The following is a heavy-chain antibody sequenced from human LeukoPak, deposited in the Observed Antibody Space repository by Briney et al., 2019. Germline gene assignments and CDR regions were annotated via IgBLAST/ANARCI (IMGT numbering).Heavy chain of an antibody. J-gene: IGHJ4*02. Sequence: SETLSLTCAVYGGSFSGYYWSWIRQPPGKGLEWIGEINHSGSTNYNPSLKSRVTISVDTSKNQFSLKLSSVTAADTAVYYCARGPNDYVWGSYRYRYFDYWGQGTLVTVSS. V-gene: IGHV4-34*01. CDR1: GGSFSGYY. CDR3: ARGPNDYVWGSYRYRYFDY. D-gene: IGHD3-16*02. CDR2: INHSGST.